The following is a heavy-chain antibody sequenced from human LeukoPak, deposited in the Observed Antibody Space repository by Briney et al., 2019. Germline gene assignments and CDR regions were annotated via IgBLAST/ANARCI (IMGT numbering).Heavy chain of an antibody. J-gene: IGHJ4*02. Sequence: GGSLRLSCAASGFTFSSYGMHWVRQAPGKGLEWVAFIRYDGSNKYYADSVKGRFTISRDNSKNTLYLQMNSLGAEDTAVYYCAKDGFRSSSGDYWGQGTLVTVSS. CDR1: GFTFSSYG. CDR2: IRYDGSNK. V-gene: IGHV3-30*02. D-gene: IGHD6-6*01. CDR3: AKDGFRSSSGDY.